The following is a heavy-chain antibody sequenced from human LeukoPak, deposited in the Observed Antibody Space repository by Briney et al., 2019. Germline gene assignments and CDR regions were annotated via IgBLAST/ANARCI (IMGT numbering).Heavy chain of an antibody. V-gene: IGHV3-43*02. D-gene: IGHD6-19*01. CDR1: GFTFSSYA. CDR2: ISGDGGST. Sequence: GGSLRLSCAASGFTFSSYAMSWVRQAPGKGLEWVSLISGDGGSTYYADSVKGRFTISRDNSKNSLYLQMNSLRTEDTALYYCAKDGSSGWYLDYYYYYGMDVWGQGTTVTVSS. CDR3: AKDGSSGWYLDYYYYYGMDV. J-gene: IGHJ6*02.